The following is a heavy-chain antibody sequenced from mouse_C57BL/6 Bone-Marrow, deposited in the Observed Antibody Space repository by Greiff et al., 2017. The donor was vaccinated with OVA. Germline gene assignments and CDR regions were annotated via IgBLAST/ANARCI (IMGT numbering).Heavy chain of an antibody. D-gene: IGHD2-5*01. CDR2: INPGSGGT. V-gene: IGHV1-54*01. CDR1: GYAFTNYL. Sequence: QVQLQQSGAELVRPGTSVKVSCKASGYAFTNYLIEWVKQRPGQGLEWIGVINPGSGGTNYNEKFKGKATLTADKSSSTAYMQLSSLTSEDSEVYFCATYYSNLDYWGQGTTLTVSS. J-gene: IGHJ2*01. CDR3: ATYYSNLDY.